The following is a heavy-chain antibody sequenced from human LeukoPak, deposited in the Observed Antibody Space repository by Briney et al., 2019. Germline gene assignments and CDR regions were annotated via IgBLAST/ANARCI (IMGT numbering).Heavy chain of an antibody. J-gene: IGHJ4*02. CDR3: ARGPLGGYGSGSQADY. CDR1: GYTFTRFY. D-gene: IGHD3-10*01. CDR2: INPSGGSG. V-gene: IGHV1-46*01. Sequence: ASVKVSCKASGYTFTRFYIHWVRQAPGQGLEWMGIINPSGGSGNNAQKFQGRVTMTRDMSTSTVYMELYSLRSDDTAVYYCARGPLGGYGSGSQADYWGQGTLVSVSS.